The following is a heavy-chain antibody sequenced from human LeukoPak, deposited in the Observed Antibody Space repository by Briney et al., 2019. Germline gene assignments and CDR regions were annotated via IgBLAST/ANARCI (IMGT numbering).Heavy chain of an antibody. CDR2: MNPNSGNT. Sequence: ASVKVSCKASGYTFTSYDINWVRQATGQGLEWMGWMNPNSGNTGYAQKFQGRVTMTRNTSISTAYMELSSLRSEDTAVYYCATYYYDSSGYFVSYYYYGMDVWGQGTTVTVSS. CDR1: GYTFTSYD. CDR3: ATYYYDSSGYFVSYYYYGMDV. V-gene: IGHV1-8*01. J-gene: IGHJ6*02. D-gene: IGHD3-22*01.